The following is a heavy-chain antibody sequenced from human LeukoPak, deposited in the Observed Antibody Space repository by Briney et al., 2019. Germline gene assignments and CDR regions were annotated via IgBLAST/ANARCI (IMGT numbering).Heavy chain of an antibody. CDR1: GFTFSSYW. J-gene: IGHJ3*02. Sequence: PGGSLRLSCAASGFTFSSYWMHWVRQAPGKGLVWVSRINSDGSSTSYADSVKGRFTISRDNAKNTLYLQMNSLRAEDTAVYYCAREFGGSYWGIAFDIWGQGTMVTVSS. CDR3: AREFGGSYWGIAFDI. D-gene: IGHD1-26*01. CDR2: INSDGSST. V-gene: IGHV3-74*01.